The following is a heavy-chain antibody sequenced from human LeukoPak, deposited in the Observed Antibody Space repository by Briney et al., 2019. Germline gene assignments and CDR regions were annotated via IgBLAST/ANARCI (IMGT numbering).Heavy chain of an antibody. V-gene: IGHV3-23*01. CDR1: GFTFSTYA. J-gene: IGHJ3*02. Sequence: PGGSLRLSCAASGFTFSTYAMSWVRQAPGKGLEWVSAISGSGCSTYYADSVKGRFTISRDNSKNTLYLQMNSLRAEDTAVYYCAKDYYDSSGYYPDAFDIWGQGTMVTVSS. CDR3: AKDYYDSSGYYPDAFDI. CDR2: ISGSGCST. D-gene: IGHD3-22*01.